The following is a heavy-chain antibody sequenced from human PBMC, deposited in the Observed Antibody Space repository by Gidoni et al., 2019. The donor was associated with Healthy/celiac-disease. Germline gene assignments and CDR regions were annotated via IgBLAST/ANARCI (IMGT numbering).Heavy chain of an antibody. CDR3: AAYVDTALVTPY. Sequence: QVQLVQSGAEVKKPGASVKVSCQASGYTFPDYYMHWLRQAPGHGLEWMGWINPNSVGTNYAQKFQGRVTLTSDTYISTAYMELSRLRSDDTAGECCAAYVDTALVTPYWGQGTLVTVSS. J-gene: IGHJ4*02. CDR1: GYTFPDYY. V-gene: IGHV1-2*02. CDR2: INPNSVGT. D-gene: IGHD5-18*01.